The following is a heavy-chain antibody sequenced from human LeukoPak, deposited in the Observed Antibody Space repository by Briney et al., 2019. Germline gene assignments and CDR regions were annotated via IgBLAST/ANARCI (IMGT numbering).Heavy chain of an antibody. V-gene: IGHV4-34*01. CDR1: GGSFSGYY. Sequence: SETLSLTCAVYGGSFSGYYWSWIRQPPGKGLEWIGEINHSGSTNYNPSLKSRVTISVDTSKNQFSLKLSSVTAADTAVYYCAREQSGDWVGGGAGETLYGVDVWGQGTTVTVSS. CDR3: AREQSGDWVGGGAGETLYGVDV. D-gene: IGHD2-21*02. J-gene: IGHJ6*02. CDR2: INHSGST.